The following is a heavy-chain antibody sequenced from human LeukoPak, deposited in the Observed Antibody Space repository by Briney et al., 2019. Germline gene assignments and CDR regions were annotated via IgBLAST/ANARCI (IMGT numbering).Heavy chain of an antibody. CDR1: GFTVSSNY. Sequence: GGSLRLSCAASGFTVSSNYMSWVRQAPGKGLEWVSIIYSDDSTYYADSVKGRFTISRDNSKNTLYLQMNSLRAEDTAVYYRAREQSYTFDIWGQGTMVTVSS. CDR2: IYSDDST. J-gene: IGHJ3*02. D-gene: IGHD3-10*01. V-gene: IGHV3-53*01. CDR3: AREQSYTFDI.